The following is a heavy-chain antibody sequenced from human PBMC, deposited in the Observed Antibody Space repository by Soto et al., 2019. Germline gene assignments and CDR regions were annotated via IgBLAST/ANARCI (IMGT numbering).Heavy chain of an antibody. J-gene: IGHJ4*02. Sequence: PSETLSLTCTVSGGDVTSSRYYWAWIRQTPGKGLEWIATINYGGSTYYSASLKSRVTISIDTSKNQFSLKLSSVTAADTAVYYCARERLHLGELSFGKYYFDYWGQGTLVTVSS. CDR3: ARERLHLGELSFGKYYFDY. V-gene: IGHV4-39*07. D-gene: IGHD3-16*02. CDR2: INYGGST. CDR1: GGDVTSSRYY.